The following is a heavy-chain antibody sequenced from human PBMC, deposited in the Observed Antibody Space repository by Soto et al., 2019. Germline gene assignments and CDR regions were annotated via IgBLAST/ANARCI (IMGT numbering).Heavy chain of an antibody. V-gene: IGHV5-51*01. J-gene: IGHJ6*02. Sequence: GESLKISCKGSGYSFTSYWISWVRQMPGKGLEWMGIIYPGDSDTRYSPSFQGQVTISADKSISTAYLQWSSLKASDTAMYYCARRIGSYYRHHHHKSMDVWGPGTMVTVSS. CDR2: IYPGDSDT. CDR1: GYSFTSYW. D-gene: IGHD1-26*01. CDR3: ARRIGSYYRHHHHKSMDV.